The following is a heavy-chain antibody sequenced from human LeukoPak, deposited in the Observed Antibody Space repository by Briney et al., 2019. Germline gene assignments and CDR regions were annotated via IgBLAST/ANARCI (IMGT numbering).Heavy chain of an antibody. D-gene: IGHD1-26*01. CDR3: AASGSYYLVGPLYFDY. CDR2: ISGSGGST. J-gene: IGHJ4*02. V-gene: IGHV3-23*01. Sequence: PGGSLRLSCAASGFTFSSYAMSWVRQAPGKGLEWVSAISGSGGSTYYADSVKGRFAISRDNSKNTLYLQMNSLRAEDTAVYYCAASGSYYLVGPLYFDYWGQGTLVTVSS. CDR1: GFTFSSYA.